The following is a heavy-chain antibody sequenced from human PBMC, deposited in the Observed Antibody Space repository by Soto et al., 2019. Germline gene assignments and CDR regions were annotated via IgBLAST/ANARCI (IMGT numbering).Heavy chain of an antibody. CDR1: GGFISSTDW. Sequence: SETLSLTCAVSGGFISSTDWWTWVRQPPGKGLEWIGEIYHTGSTNYNPSLKSRVTISIDKSKNQFSLKLSSVTAADTAVYYCARDHWGNRKVRDGMDVWGQGTTVTVSS. CDR3: ARDHWGNRKVRDGMDV. CDR2: IYHTGST. D-gene: IGHD3-10*01. J-gene: IGHJ6*02. V-gene: IGHV4-4*02.